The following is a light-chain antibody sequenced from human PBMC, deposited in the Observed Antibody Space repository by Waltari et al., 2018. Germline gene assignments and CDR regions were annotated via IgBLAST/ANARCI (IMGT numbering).Light chain of an antibody. V-gene: IGKV3-15*01. J-gene: IGKJ2*01. Sequence: EIVMTQSPATLSVSPGERATLSCRASQSVSSNLAWYQQKPGQAPRLLIYGASTRATGIPSLFCLVWCLSAFFFCFCRQQSEDFAVYYCQQYNNWPQYTFGQGTKRE. CDR2: GAS. CDR3: QQYNNWPQYT. CDR1: QSVSSN.